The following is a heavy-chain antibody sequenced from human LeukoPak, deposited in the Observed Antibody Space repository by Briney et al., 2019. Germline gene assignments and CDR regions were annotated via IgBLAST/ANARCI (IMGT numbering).Heavy chain of an antibody. Sequence: SGTLSLTCAVSGGSISSSNWWSWVRQPPGKGLEWIGEIYHSGSTNYNPSLKSRVTISVDKSKNQFSLKLSSVTAADTAVYYCAREPGAWYSSSWYGRDNRFDPWGQGTLVTVSS. CDR2: IYHSGST. J-gene: IGHJ5*02. CDR1: GGSISSSNW. V-gene: IGHV4-4*02. D-gene: IGHD6-13*01. CDR3: AREPGAWYSSSWYGRDNRFDP.